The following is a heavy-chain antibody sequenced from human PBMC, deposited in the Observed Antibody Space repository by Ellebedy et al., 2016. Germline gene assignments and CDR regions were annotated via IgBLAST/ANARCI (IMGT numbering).Heavy chain of an antibody. J-gene: IGHJ4*02. CDR2: ISGSGGST. V-gene: IGHV3-23*01. CDR3: AKGQYYFGSGSYCDY. CDR1: GFTFSRYA. D-gene: IGHD3-10*01. Sequence: GGSLRLSXAASGFTFSRYAMSWVRQAPGKGLEWVSVISGSGGSTYYADSVKGRFTISRDNSENTLYLQMNGLRAEDTAIYYCAKGQYYFGSGSYCDYWGQGTLVTVSS.